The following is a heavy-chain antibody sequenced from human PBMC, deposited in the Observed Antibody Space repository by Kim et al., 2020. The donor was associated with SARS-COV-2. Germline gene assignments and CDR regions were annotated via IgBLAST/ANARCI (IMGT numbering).Heavy chain of an antibody. V-gene: IGHV4-34*01. CDR3: ASGGGSYQGNFDY. CDR2: INHSGST. J-gene: IGHJ4*02. CDR1: GGSFSGYY. Sequence: SETLSLICAVYGGSFSGYYWSWIRQPPGKGLEWIGEINHSGSTNYNPSLKSRVTISVDTSKNQFSLKLSSVTAADTAVYYCASGGGSYQGNFDYWGQGT. D-gene: IGHD1-26*01.